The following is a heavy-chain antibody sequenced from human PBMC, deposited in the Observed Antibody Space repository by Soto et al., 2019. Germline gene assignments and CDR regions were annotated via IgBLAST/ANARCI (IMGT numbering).Heavy chain of an antibody. CDR1: GYSFTNYW. D-gene: IGHD3-22*01. CDR3: TTNAGSESSGYYSN. V-gene: IGHV5-51*01. Sequence: PGESLKISCKGSGYSFTNYWIGWVRQMPGKGLEWMGIMYPGNSDIRYNPSFQGQVTMSADRSISTAYLQWSSLKASDTAIYYCTTNAGSESSGYYSNWGQGTLVTVSS. J-gene: IGHJ4*02. CDR2: MYPGNSDI.